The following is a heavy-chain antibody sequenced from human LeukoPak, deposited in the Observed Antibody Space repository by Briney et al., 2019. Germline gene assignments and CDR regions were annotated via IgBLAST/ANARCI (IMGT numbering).Heavy chain of an antibody. D-gene: IGHD7-27*01. J-gene: IGHJ4*02. Sequence: PGGSLRLSCAASGFTFSNYGMHWVRQAPGKGLEWVAFIRSARSNKYSADSVKGRFTISRDNSKNTLYLQMNSMKTEDTAVYYCGSGPTIYWGFDYWGQGTLVTVSS. CDR3: GSGPTIYWGFDY. V-gene: IGHV3-30*02. CDR2: IRSARSNK. CDR1: GFTFSNYG.